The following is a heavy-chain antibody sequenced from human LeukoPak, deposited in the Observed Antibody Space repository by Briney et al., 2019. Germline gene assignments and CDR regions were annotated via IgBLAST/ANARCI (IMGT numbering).Heavy chain of an antibody. CDR3: ARDRYSSGWYP. CDR2: INAGNGNT. Sequence: ASVKDSCKASGYTFTSYAMHWVRQAPGQRLEWMGWINAGNGNTKYSQKFQGRVTITRDTSASTAYMELSSLKSEDTAVYYCARDRYSSGWYPWGQGTLVTVSS. V-gene: IGHV1-3*01. CDR1: GYTFTSYA. J-gene: IGHJ5*02. D-gene: IGHD6-19*01.